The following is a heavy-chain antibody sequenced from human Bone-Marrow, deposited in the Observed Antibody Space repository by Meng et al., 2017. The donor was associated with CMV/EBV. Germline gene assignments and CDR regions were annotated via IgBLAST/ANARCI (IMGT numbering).Heavy chain of an antibody. J-gene: IGHJ6*02. CDR1: GYTFSSYY. CDR3: ARQAPPGGMDV. V-gene: IGHV1-46*01. Sequence: ASVKVSCKASGYTFSSYYMDWVRQAPGQGLEWMGIINPTGGSATYAQKFQGRVTMTRDTSTSTLYMDLSSLRSEDTAVYYCARQAPPGGMDVWGQGNTVTVSS. CDR2: INPTGGSA.